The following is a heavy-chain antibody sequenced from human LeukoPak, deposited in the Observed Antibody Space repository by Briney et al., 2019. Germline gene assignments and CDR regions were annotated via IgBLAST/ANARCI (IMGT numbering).Heavy chain of an antibody. V-gene: IGHV3-23*01. Sequence: GGSLRLSCAASGFIFSSYTMSWVRQAPGKGLEWVSTINGGDDTTWYSDSVKGRFTISRDKSKNTLYLQMNSLRAEVTAIYYCPVWSGDLLHINYFHHWGQGALVTVSS. CDR2: INGGDDTT. CDR3: PVWSGDLLHINYFHH. D-gene: IGHD3-10*01. CDR1: GFIFSSYT. J-gene: IGHJ4*02.